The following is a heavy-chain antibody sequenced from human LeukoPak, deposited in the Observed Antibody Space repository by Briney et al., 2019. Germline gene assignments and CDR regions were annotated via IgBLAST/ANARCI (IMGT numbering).Heavy chain of an antibody. CDR1: GASIRSSY. D-gene: IGHD5-24*01. CDR3: ARDRLEMATGSFDY. Sequence: KPSHTLSLTCTVSGASIRSSYWSCIRQPAGRGMEWLGCIYIGGSTNYNPSRKSPATMSVDTSKNQFSLKLSSVTAADTAVYYCARDRLEMATGSFDYWGQGTLVTVSS. J-gene: IGHJ4*02. V-gene: IGHV4-4*07. CDR2: IYIGGST.